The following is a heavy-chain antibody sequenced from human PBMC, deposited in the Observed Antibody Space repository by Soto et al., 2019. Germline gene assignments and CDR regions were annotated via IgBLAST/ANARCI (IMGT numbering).Heavy chain of an antibody. CDR2: ITGSGNYI. CDR3: VRDNTVLTVCGGKTYYAMDF. Sequence: GGSLRLSCVASGFTFRSYTMHWVRQAPGKGLEWVSSITGSGNYIYYTDSVKGRFTISRDNARNSLFLQMNSLRAEDTAVYHCVRDNTVLTVCGGKTYYAMDFWGQGTTVIVS. D-gene: IGHD2-21*01. CDR1: GFTFRSYT. J-gene: IGHJ6*02. V-gene: IGHV3-21*01.